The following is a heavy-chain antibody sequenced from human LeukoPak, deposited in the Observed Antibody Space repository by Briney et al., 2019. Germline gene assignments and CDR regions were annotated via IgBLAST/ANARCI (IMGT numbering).Heavy chain of an antibody. CDR2: ISTSSSYI. Sequence: GGSLRLSCTASGFTFNGYSMNWVRQAPGKGLEWVSSISTSSSYIYYADSVKGRFTISRDNAKNSLYLQMNSLRAEDTAVYYCARRESAAAGFDYWGQGTLVTVSS. D-gene: IGHD6-13*01. J-gene: IGHJ4*02. CDR3: ARRESAAAGFDY. V-gene: IGHV3-21*01. CDR1: GFTFNGYS.